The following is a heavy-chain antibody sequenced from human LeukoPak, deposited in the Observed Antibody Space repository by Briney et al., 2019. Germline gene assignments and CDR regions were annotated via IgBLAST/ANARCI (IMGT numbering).Heavy chain of an antibody. Sequence: ASVKVSCKASGYTFTGYYMHWVRQAPGQGLEWMGWINPNSGGANYAQKFQGRVTMTRDTSISTAYMELSRLRSDDTAVYYCARDGRGLRFLEWPEPNPNWFDPWGQGTLVTVSS. CDR3: ARDGRGLRFLEWPEPNPNWFDP. D-gene: IGHD3-3*01. CDR1: GYTFTGYY. CDR2: INPNSGGA. V-gene: IGHV1-2*02. J-gene: IGHJ5*02.